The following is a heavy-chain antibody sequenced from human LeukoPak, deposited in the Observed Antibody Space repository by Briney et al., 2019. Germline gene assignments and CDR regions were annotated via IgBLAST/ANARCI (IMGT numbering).Heavy chain of an antibody. J-gene: IGHJ4*02. D-gene: IGHD1-26*01. V-gene: IGHV3-48*01. CDR2: ISSSSSAI. Sequence: GGSLRLSCAAAGFTFSSYSMNWVRQAPGKGLEWVSYISSSSSAIYYADSVKGRFTISRDNAENSLYLQMNSLRGEDTAVYYCARDFRGNYSIDYWGQGTLVTVPS. CDR1: GFTFSSYS. CDR3: ARDFRGNYSIDY.